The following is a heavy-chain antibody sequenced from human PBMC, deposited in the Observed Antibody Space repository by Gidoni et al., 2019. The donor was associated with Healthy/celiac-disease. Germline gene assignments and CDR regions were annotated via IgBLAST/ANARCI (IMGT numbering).Heavy chain of an antibody. CDR3: ARDRVVRGNIAAAGTIYYYYGMDV. Sequence: EVQLVEPGGGLIQPGGSLRLSCAASGFTVSSNYMSWVRQAPGKGLEWVSVIYSGGSRYYAESVKGRFTISRDNSKNTLYLQMNSLRAEDTAVYYCARDRVVRGNIAAAGTIYYYYGMDVWGQGTTVTVSS. D-gene: IGHD6-13*01. V-gene: IGHV3-53*01. CDR2: IYSGGSR. J-gene: IGHJ6*02. CDR1: GFTVSSNY.